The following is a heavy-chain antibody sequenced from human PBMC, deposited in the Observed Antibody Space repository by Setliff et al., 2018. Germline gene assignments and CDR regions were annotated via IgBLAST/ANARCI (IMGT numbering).Heavy chain of an antibody. J-gene: IGHJ6*02. V-gene: IGHV4-34*01. Sequence: SETLSLTCSVSGESFSNNYWSWIRQTPGKGLEWIGESSHSGSTSYSPSLKSRVTMSIDTSKNQLSLKLSSVTAADTAVYYCARSMIQRNYYCGLDVWGQGTTVTVS. D-gene: IGHD3-16*01. CDR2: SSHSGST. CDR1: GESFSNNY. CDR3: ARSMIQRNYYCGLDV.